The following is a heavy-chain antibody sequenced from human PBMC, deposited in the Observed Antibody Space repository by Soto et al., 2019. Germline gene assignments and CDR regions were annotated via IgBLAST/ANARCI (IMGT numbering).Heavy chain of an antibody. J-gene: IGHJ6*02. CDR2: IKSKTDGGTT. V-gene: IGHV3-15*01. CDR3: TTDPPFYYGMDV. Sequence: WIRHSPGKGLEWVGRIKSKTDGGTTDYAAPVKGRFTISRDDSKNTLYLQMNSLKTEDTAVYYCTTDPPFYYGMDVWGQGTTVTVSS.